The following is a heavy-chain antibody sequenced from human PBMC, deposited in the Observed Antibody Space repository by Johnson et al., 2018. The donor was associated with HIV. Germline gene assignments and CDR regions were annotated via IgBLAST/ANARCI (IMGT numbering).Heavy chain of an antibody. V-gene: IGHV3-23*04. CDR1: GFTFSSYA. D-gene: IGHD3-3*01. CDR3: ARGRGLQFLEWPTGLWSAFDI. Sequence: EVQLVESGGGLVQPGGSLRLSCAASGFTFSSYAMSWVRQAPGKGLEWVSAISGSDSPIYYADSVKGRFTISRDNAKNSLYLQMNTLRAEDTAVYYCARGRGLQFLEWPTGLWSAFDIWGQGTMVTVSS. CDR2: ISGSDSPI. J-gene: IGHJ3*02.